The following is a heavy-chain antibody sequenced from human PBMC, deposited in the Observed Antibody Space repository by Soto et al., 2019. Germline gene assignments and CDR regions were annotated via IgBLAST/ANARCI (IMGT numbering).Heavy chain of an antibody. V-gene: IGHV3-23*01. D-gene: IGHD2-2*01. CDR3: AKESGHSVVVPAAIAYYCYGMDV. CDR1: GFTFSSYA. Sequence: EVQLLESGGGLVQPGGSLRLSCAASGFTFSSYAMSWVRQAPGKGLEWVSAISGSGGSTYYADSVKGRFTISRDNSKNQLYMQMTRVRAEDTGVYYCAKESGHSVVVPAAIAYYCYGMDVWGQGTTVTVSS. J-gene: IGHJ6*02. CDR2: ISGSGGST.